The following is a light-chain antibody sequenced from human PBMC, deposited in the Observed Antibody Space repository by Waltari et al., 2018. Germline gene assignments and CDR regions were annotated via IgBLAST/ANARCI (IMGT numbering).Light chain of an antibody. Sequence: DIVMTQSPLSLPVTPGEPASISCRSSQSLIYSNGYTYLDWYVQKPGQSPQVLIYWGFNLASVVPDRFSGSGSGTDFTLKISRVEAEDVGIYYCMQALQTPITFGQGTRLEIK. CDR3: MQALQTPIT. CDR1: QSLIYSNGYTY. CDR2: WGF. V-gene: IGKV2-28*01. J-gene: IGKJ5*01.